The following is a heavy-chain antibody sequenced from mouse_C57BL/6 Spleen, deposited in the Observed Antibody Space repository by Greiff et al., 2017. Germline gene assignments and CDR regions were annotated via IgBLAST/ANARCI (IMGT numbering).Heavy chain of an antibody. J-gene: IGHJ4*01. CDR2: INPGSGGT. CDR3: ARDYGNSYAMDY. D-gene: IGHD2-1*01. Sequence: LVESGAELVRPGTSVKVSCKASGYAFTNYLIEWVKQRPGQGLEWIGVINPGSGGTHYNEKFKGKATLTADKSSSTAYMQLSSLTSEDSAVYFCARDYGNSYAMDYWGQGTSVTVSS. CDR1: GYAFTNYL. V-gene: IGHV1-54*01.